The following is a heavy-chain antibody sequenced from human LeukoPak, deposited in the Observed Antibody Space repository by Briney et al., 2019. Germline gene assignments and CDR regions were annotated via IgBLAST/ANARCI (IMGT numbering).Heavy chain of an antibody. V-gene: IGHV3-21*01. CDR3: ARGQGIQLWADVFDI. CDR1: KFTFSDYS. J-gene: IGHJ3*02. D-gene: IGHD5-18*01. CDR2: ISSIRNYI. Sequence: GGSLRLSCAASKFTFSDYSMSWVRQAPGKGLEWVSSISSIRNYIYYADSVKGRFTVSRDNAKNSLYLQMNSLRAEDTAVYYCARGQGIQLWADVFDIWGQGTMVTVSS.